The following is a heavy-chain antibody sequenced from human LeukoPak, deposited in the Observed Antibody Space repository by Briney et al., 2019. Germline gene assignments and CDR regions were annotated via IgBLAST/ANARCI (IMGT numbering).Heavy chain of an antibody. CDR1: GGSISSSSYY. J-gene: IGHJ4*02. D-gene: IGHD6-13*01. CDR3: ARVGFESSSWIPDY. V-gene: IGHV4-39*07. Sequence: PSEALSLTCTVSGGSISSSSYYWGWIRQPPGKGLEWIGSIYYSGSTYYNPSLKSRVTISVDTSKNQFSLKLSSVTAADAAVYYCARVGFESSSWIPDYWGQGTLVTVSS. CDR2: IYYSGST.